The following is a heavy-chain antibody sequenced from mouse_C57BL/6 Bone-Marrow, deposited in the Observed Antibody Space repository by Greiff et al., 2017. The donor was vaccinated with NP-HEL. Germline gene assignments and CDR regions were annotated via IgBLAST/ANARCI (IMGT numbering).Heavy chain of an antibody. D-gene: IGHD2-12*01. CDR3: ARFGARLAY. V-gene: IGHV1-81*01. CDR1: GYTFTSYG. CDR2: IYPRSGNT. Sequence: QVQLKQSGAELARPGASVKLSCKASGYTFTSYGISWVKQRPGQGLEWIGEIYPRSGNTYYNEKFKGKATLTADKSSSTAYMELRSLTSEDSAVYFCARFGARLAYWGQGTLVTVSA. J-gene: IGHJ3*01.